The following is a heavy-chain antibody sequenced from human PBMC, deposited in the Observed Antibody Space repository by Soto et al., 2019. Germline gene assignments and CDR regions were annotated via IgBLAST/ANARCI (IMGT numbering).Heavy chain of an antibody. V-gene: IGHV3-23*01. D-gene: IGHD5-18*01. J-gene: IGHJ6*02. CDR2: IGESGTPT. CDR1: GFTFSSYA. Sequence: EVQLLESGGGLVQPGGSLRLSCAASGFTFSSYAVKWVRQAPGKGLEWVSLIGESGTPTYYADSVKGRFTISRDNSGNMLLLEMYSLRAEDTAVYYCARYIPGVRYYGMDVWGQGTTVTVSS. CDR3: ARYIPGVRYYGMDV.